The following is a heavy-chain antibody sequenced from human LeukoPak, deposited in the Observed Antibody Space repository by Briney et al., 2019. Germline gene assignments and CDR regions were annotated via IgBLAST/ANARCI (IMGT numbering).Heavy chain of an antibody. V-gene: IGHV3-7*03. CDR1: GFIFSHYW. J-gene: IGHJ4*02. D-gene: IGHD5-18*01. CDR3: ARMWIQLWPFDY. Sequence: GGSLRLSCAASGFIFSHYWMSWVRQAPGKGLEWVANINQDGSEKYYVDPLKGRFTISRDNAKNSLYLQMNSLRAEDTAVYYCARMWIQLWPFDYWGQGTLVTVSS. CDR2: INQDGSEK.